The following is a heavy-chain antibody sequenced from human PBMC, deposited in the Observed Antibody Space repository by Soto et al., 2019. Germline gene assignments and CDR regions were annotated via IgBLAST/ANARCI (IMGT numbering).Heavy chain of an antibody. D-gene: IGHD3-3*01. Sequence: GASVKVSCKASGGTFSSYAISWVRQAPGQGLEWMGGIIPIFGTANYAQKFQGRVTITADESTSTAYMELSSLRSEDTAVYYCARASGDFGVVTSNLGYHGMDVWGRGTTVTVSS. CDR3: ARASGDFGVVTSNLGYHGMDV. CDR2: IIPIFGTA. CDR1: GGTFSSYA. V-gene: IGHV1-69*13. J-gene: IGHJ6*02.